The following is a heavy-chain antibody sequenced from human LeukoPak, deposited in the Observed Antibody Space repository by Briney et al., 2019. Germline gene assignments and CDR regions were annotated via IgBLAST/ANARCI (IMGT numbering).Heavy chain of an antibody. CDR2: INDSGST. J-gene: IGHJ3*01. D-gene: IGHD2-2*01. CDR1: GGSFSGYF. V-gene: IGHV4-34*01. Sequence: SETLSLTCAVYGGSFSGYFWSWIRQPPGKGLEWIGEINDSGSTNYNSSLKSRVTISEDTSKNQFSLSLTSVTAADTAVYYCARDHIAVGPAAKKDALDFWGQGTAVTVSS. CDR3: ARDHIAVGPAAKKDALDF.